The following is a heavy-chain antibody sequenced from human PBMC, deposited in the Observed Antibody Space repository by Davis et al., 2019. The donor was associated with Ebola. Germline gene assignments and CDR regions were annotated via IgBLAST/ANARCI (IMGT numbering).Heavy chain of an antibody. V-gene: IGHV4-39*07. CDR1: GGSIISSSSY. J-gene: IGHJ6*04. CDR3: ARDYYYYGMDV. CDR2: IYYSGST. Sequence: SETLSLTCTVSGGSIISSSSYWGWIRQPPRKGLEWIGSIYYSGSTYYNPSLKSRVTISVDRSKNQFSLKLSSVTAADTAVYYCARDYYYYGMDVWGKGTTVTVSS.